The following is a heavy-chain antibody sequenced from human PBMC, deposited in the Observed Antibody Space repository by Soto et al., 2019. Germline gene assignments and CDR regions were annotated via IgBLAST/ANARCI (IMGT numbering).Heavy chain of an antibody. J-gene: IGHJ4*02. Sequence: GGSLRLSCAASGFTFSSYWMSWVRRAPGRGREWVANIKQDGSEKYYVDSVKGRFTISRDNAKNSLYLQMNSLRAEDTAVYYCARYGSGYYYRTSSFFDYWGQGTLVTVSS. CDR2: IKQDGSEK. CDR3: ARYGSGYYYRTSSFFDY. V-gene: IGHV3-7*03. D-gene: IGHD3-22*01. CDR1: GFTFSSYW.